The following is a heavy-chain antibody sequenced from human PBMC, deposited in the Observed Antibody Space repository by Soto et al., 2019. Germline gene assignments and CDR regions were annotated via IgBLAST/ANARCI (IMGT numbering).Heavy chain of an antibody. CDR1: GGSLSSGGYY. D-gene: IGHD6-13*01. J-gene: IGHJ5*02. V-gene: IGHV4-31*03. CDR2: IYYSGST. Sequence: SETLSLTCTVSGGSLSSGGYYWSWIRQHPGKGLEWIGYIYYSGSTYYNPSLKSRVTISVDTSKNQFSLKLSSVTAADTAVYYCARRVAAAGTGWFDPWGQGTLVTVSS. CDR3: ARRVAAAGTGWFDP.